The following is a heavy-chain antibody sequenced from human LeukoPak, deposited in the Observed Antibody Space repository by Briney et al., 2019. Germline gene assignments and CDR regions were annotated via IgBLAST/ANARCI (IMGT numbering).Heavy chain of an antibody. CDR1: GGSISSGDYY. V-gene: IGHV4-30-4*08. CDR2: IYYSGST. CDR3: ARVENDFWSGYPTHFDY. J-gene: IGHJ4*02. D-gene: IGHD3-3*01. Sequence: SETLSLTCTVSGGSISSGDYYWSWIRQPPGKGLEWIWYIYYSGSTYYNPSLKSRVTISVDTSKNQFSLKLSSVTAADTAVYYCARVENDFWSGYPTHFDYWGQGTLVTVSS.